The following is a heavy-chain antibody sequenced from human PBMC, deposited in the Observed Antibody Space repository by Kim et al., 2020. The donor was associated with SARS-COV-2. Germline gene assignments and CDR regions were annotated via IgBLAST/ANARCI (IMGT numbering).Heavy chain of an antibody. J-gene: IGHJ4*01. D-gene: IGHD5-18*01. CDR2: ISNSGSPT. CDR1: GFSFSNYA. V-gene: IGHV3-23*01. CDR3: VKDRDTSMSPLYSDS. Sequence: GGSLRLSCAGSGFSFSNYALRWVRQTPGKGLEWVSAISNSGSPTYYADSVKGRFTISRDNSKNTLYLQMNGLRAEDTAIYYCVKDRDTSMSPLYSDSWSQGTLVT.